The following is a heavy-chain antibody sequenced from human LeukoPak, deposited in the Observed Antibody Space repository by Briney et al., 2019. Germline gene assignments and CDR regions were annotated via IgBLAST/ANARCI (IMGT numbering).Heavy chain of an antibody. D-gene: IGHD6-13*01. CDR3: ARNYHIAAAGVPFDP. V-gene: IGHV1-18*01. CDR1: GYTFTSYG. CDR2: ISAYNGNT. Sequence: ASVKVSCKASGYTFTSYGISWVRQAPGQGLEWMGCISAYNGNTNYAQKLQGRVTMTTDTSTSTAYMELRSLRSDDTAVYYCARNYHIAAAGVPFDPWGQGTLVTVSS. J-gene: IGHJ5*02.